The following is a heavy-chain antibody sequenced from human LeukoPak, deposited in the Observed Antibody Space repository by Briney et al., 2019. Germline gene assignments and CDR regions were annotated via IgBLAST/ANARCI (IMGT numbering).Heavy chain of an antibody. D-gene: IGHD5-12*01. J-gene: IGHJ5*02. CDR3: ARSGSRRGYSGYDGGWFDP. CDR2: MNPNSGNT. CDR1: GGTFSSYA. Sequence: ASVKVSCKASGGTFSSYAISWVRQATGQGLEWMGWMNPNSGNTGYAQKFQGRVTMTRNTSISTAYMELSSLRSEDTAVYYCARSGSRRGYSGYDGGWFDPWGQGTLVTVSS. V-gene: IGHV1-8*02.